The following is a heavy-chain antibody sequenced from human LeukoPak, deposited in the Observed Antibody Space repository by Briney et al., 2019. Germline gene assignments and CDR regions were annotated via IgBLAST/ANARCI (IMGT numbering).Heavy chain of an antibody. CDR2: ISGISGSTT. CDR1: GFNFADNV. J-gene: IGHJ6*02. D-gene: IGHD3-10*01. CDR3: AKNYASGRGVPYAMDV. Sequence: GGSLGLSGAASGFNFADNVMRWVRQAPGKWLEWVSAISGISGSTTIYADSVKGRFAVSRDNSRNTLFLQMNSLRAEDTAVYYCAKNYASGRGVPYAMDVWGQGTTVTVAS. V-gene: IGHV3-23*01.